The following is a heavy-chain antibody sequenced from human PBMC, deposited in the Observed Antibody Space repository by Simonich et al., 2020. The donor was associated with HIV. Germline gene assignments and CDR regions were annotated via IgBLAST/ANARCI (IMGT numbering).Heavy chain of an antibody. V-gene: IGHV1-24*01. J-gene: IGHJ4*02. D-gene: IGHD7-27*01. CDR1: GYSLTELS. Sequence: QVQLVQSGAEVKKPGASVKVSCKVSGYSLTELSMHWVRQAPGKGLEGKGGFDIEDGETRNVQKFQGRVTMTEDTSTDTAYMELSSLRFEDTAVYYCATETGNFDYWGQGTLVTVSS. CDR2: FDIEDGET. CDR3: ATETGNFDY.